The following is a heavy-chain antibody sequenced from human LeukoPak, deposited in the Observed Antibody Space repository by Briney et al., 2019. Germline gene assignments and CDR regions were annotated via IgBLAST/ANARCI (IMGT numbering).Heavy chain of an antibody. D-gene: IGHD4-17*01. Sequence: GGSLRLSCAASGFTVSSNYMSWVRQAPGKGLEWVSVIYSGGSTYYADSVKGRFTVSRDNSKNTLYLQMNSLRAEDTAVYYCARIRGDYGDYDKYYFDYWGQGTLVTVSS. J-gene: IGHJ4*02. CDR1: GFTVSSNY. CDR3: ARIRGDYGDYDKYYFDY. V-gene: IGHV3-53*01. CDR2: IYSGGST.